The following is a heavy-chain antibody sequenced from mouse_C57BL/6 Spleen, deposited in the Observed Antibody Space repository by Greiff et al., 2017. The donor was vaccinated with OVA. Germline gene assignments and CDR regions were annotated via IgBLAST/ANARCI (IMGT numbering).Heavy chain of an antibody. J-gene: IGHJ2*01. CDR3: ARRGTVVGGDYFDY. CDR1: GYTFTSYW. Sequence: QVQLQQPGAELVMPGASVKLSCKASGYTFTSYWMHWVKQRPGQGLEWIGEIDPSDSYTNYNQKFKGKSTLTVDKSSSTAYMQLSSLTSEDSAVYDCARRGTVVGGDYFDYWGQGTTLTVSS. CDR2: IDPSDSYT. V-gene: IGHV1-69*01. D-gene: IGHD1-1*01.